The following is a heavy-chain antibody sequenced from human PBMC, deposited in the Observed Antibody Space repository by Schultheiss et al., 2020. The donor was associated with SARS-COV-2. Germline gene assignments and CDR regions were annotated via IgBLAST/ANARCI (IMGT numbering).Heavy chain of an antibody. D-gene: IGHD6-13*01. J-gene: IGHJ4*02. V-gene: IGHV4-30-2*01. CDR3: ARDTGIAAAGTFDY. Sequence: SETLSLTCTVSGGSVSSGSYSWTWIRQTPGKGLEWIGYSYYSGSTYSNPSLKSRVTISVDRSRNQFSLKLSSVTAADTAVYYCARDTGIAAAGTFDYWGQGTLVTVSS. CDR2: SYYSGST. CDR1: GGSVSSGSYS.